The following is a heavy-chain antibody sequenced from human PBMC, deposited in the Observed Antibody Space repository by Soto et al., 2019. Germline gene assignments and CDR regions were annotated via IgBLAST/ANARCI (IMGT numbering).Heavy chain of an antibody. J-gene: IGHJ6*02. CDR1: GGSFSGYY. CDR3: ARARATVTTYLNYYYGMDV. CDR2: INHSGST. D-gene: IGHD4-17*01. Sequence: PEETLSLTCAVYGGSFSGYYWSWIRQPPGKGLEWIGEINHSGSTNYNPSLKSRVTISVDTSKNQFSLKLSSVTAADTAVYYCARARATVTTYLNYYYGMDVWGQGTTVTVSS. V-gene: IGHV4-34*01.